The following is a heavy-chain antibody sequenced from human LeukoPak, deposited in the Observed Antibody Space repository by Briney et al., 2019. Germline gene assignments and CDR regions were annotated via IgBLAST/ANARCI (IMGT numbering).Heavy chain of an antibody. CDR1: GFTFSSYA. Sequence: PGGSLRLSCAASGFTFSSYAMHWVRQAPGKGLEWVAIISYDGSNKYYADSVKGRFTISRDNSKNSLYLQMNGLRTEDTALYYCTMASMLRRGEGFFDCWGQGTLVTVSS. D-gene: IGHD3-10*01. CDR2: ISYDGSNK. CDR3: TMASMLRRGEGFFDC. J-gene: IGHJ4*02. V-gene: IGHV3-30-3*01.